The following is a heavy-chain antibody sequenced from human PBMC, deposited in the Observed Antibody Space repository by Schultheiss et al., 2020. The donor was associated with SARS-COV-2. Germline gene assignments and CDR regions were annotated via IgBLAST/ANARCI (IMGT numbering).Heavy chain of an antibody. V-gene: IGHV3-48*03. CDR2: ISTSSSII. D-gene: IGHD2-15*01. J-gene: IGHJ6*02. Sequence: GSLRLSCTASGFTFSNYDMNWVRQAPGKGLEWISYISTSSSIIYYTDSVKGRFTISRDNAKNSLYLQMNSLRAEDTAVYYCARDRIGYCSGGSCPYYYYYGMDVWGQGTTVTVSS. CDR1: GFTFSNYD. CDR3: ARDRIGYCSGGSCPYYYYYGMDV.